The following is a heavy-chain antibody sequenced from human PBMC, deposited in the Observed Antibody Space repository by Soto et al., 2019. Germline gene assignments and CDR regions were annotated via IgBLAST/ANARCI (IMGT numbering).Heavy chain of an antibody. CDR3: ARAVGGPFYYLDF. Sequence: SETLSLTCTVSSDSISNYYWSWIRQPPGKGLEWIGDIHYSGSTDYNPSLKSRVSISGDTSKSQFSLKLSSVTAADTAVYYCARAVGGPFYYLDFWGQGTLVTVSS. J-gene: IGHJ4*02. CDR2: IHYSGST. V-gene: IGHV4-59*01. CDR1: SDSISNYY.